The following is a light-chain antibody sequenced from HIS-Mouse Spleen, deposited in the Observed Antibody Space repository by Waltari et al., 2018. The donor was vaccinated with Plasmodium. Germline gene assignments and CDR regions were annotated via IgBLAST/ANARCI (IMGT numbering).Light chain of an antibody. J-gene: IGKJ4*01. CDR1: QSVLYSSNNKNY. Sequence: DIVMTQSPDSLAVSLGERATINCKSSQSVLYSSNNKNYLAWYQQKPGQPPKLLIYWSATRESGVTNRLSGSGSGKDFTLNNSRLKAEDVAVYYCQQYYSTPLTFGGGTKVEIK. CDR2: WSA. V-gene: IGKV4-1*01. CDR3: QQYYSTPLT.